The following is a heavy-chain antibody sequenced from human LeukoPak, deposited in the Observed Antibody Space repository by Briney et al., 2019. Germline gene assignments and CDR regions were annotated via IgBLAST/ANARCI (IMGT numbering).Heavy chain of an antibody. D-gene: IGHD1-26*01. Sequence: GGSLRLSCAASGFTFNSYAMTWGRQAPEKGLEWVSSISDSGVSTYYADSVKGRFTISRDNSKNTLYLQMNSLRAADTAVYYCAKGFRGIYDYWGQGPLVTVSS. CDR1: GFTFNSYA. CDR2: ISDSGVST. CDR3: AKGFRGIYDY. J-gene: IGHJ4*02. V-gene: IGHV3-23*01.